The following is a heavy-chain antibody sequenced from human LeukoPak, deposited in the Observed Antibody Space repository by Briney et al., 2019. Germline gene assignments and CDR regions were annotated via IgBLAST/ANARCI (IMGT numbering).Heavy chain of an antibody. Sequence: SETLSLTCTVSGGSISSYYWSWIRQPPGKGLEWIGYIYYSGSTYYNPSLKSRVTISVDTSKNQFSLKLSSVTAADTAVYYCARTYYYDSSGYHDAFDIWGQGTMVTVSS. CDR3: ARTYYYDSSGYHDAFDI. D-gene: IGHD3-22*01. CDR1: GGSISSYY. CDR2: IYYSGST. J-gene: IGHJ3*02. V-gene: IGHV4-59*01.